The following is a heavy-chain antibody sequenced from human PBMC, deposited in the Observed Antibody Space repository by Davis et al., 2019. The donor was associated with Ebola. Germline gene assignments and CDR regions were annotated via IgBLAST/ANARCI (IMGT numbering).Heavy chain of an antibody. D-gene: IGHD4/OR15-4a*01. CDR2: ISSSSSYI. CDR1: GFTFSTNA. V-gene: IGHV3-21*01. Sequence: GESLKISCAVSGFTFSTNAMSWVRQAPGKGLEWVSSISSSSSYIYYADSVKGRFTISRDNAKNSLYLQMSSLRDEDTAVYYCARDANPELDYWGQGTLVTVSS. CDR3: ARDANPELDY. J-gene: IGHJ4*02.